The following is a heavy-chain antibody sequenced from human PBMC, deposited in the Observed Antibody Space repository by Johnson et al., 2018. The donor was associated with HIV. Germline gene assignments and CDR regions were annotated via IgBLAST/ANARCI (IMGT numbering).Heavy chain of an antibody. CDR3: ARDRGDILTGYTFDAFDI. CDR2: ISYDGYNK. V-gene: IGHV3-30-3*01. Sequence: HVQLVESGGGVVQPGRSLRLSCAASGFTFSNYALHWVRQAPGKGLQWLTVISYDGYNKYYADSVKGRFTISRDNSNNTLFLQMNTLRTEDTAIYYCARDRGDILTGYTFDAFDIWGQGTKVTVS. D-gene: IGHD3-9*01. J-gene: IGHJ3*02. CDR1: GFTFSNYA.